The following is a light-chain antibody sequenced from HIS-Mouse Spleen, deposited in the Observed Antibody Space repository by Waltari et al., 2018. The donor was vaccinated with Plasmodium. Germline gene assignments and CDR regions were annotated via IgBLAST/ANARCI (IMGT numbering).Light chain of an antibody. CDR3: QQDGSSPYT. CDR1: QSVSSSY. Sequence: EIVLTQSPGTLSLSPGDRATLTCRARQSVSSSYLACYQQKPGQAPRLLIYGASSRATGIPDRFSGSGSGTDFTLTISRLEPEDFAVYYCQQDGSSPYTFGQGTKLEIK. V-gene: IGKV3-20*01. J-gene: IGKJ2*01. CDR2: GAS.